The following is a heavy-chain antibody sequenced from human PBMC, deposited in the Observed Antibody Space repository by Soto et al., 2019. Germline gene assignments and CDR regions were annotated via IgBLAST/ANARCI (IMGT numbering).Heavy chain of an antibody. CDR3: AKEGWLANDDSETYLYYFDY. Sequence: VQLVESGGGVVQPGGSLRLSCAASGFTFSSYAMHWVRQTPGKGLVWLGVISNAGRRKSHADSVKGRFIISRDNSKNTLDLRMISLRAEDTAVYYCAKEGWLANDDSETYLYYFDYWGQGAQVTVS. J-gene: IGHJ4*02. D-gene: IGHD3-10*01. V-gene: IGHV3-30*18. CDR2: ISNAGRRK. CDR1: GFTFSSYA.